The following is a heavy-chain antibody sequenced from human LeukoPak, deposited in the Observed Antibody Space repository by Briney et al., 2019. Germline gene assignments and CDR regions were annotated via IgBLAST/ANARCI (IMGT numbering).Heavy chain of an antibody. CDR3: ARDGGHGYSFDY. D-gene: IGHD2-15*01. CDR1: GGSMNSGFYY. CDR2: ISPSGSI. J-gene: IGHJ4*02. V-gene: IGHV4-61*02. Sequence: KSSETLSLTCTVSGGSMNSGFYYWSWIRQPAGKGLEWIGRISPSGSINYNPSLKSRVSISIDTSKNQFSLQLSSVTPEDTAVYYCARDGGHGYSFDYWGQGTLVTVSS.